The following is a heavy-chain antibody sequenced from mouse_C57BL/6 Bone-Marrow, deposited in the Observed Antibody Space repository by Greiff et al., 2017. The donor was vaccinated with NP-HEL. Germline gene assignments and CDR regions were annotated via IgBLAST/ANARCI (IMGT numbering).Heavy chain of an antibody. CDR2: IHPSNGGT. V-gene: IGHV1-53*01. CDR1: GYTFTSYW. CDR3: AREGRWLRSGYWYFDV. J-gene: IGHJ1*03. D-gene: IGHD2-2*01. Sequence: QVQLQQPGTELVKPGTSVKLSCKSSGYTFTSYWMHWVKQRPGQGLEWIGNIHPSNGGTNYNEKFKSKATLTVDKSSSTAYMQLSSLISDDSAVYYCAREGRWLRSGYWYFDVWDTGTTVTVSS.